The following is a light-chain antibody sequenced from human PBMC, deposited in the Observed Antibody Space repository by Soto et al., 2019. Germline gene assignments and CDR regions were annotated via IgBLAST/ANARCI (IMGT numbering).Light chain of an antibody. CDR2: GAI. CDR1: EVISTN. V-gene: IGKV3-15*01. J-gene: IGKJ1*01. Sequence: DILMTQSPATLSVSPGERATLSCRAGEVISTNLAWYQQRPGQAPGLLIYGAITRATGIPDRFSGSGSGTEFTLTISSLQSEDFAVYYCQQYNDWPRTFGQGTKVDIK. CDR3: QQYNDWPRT.